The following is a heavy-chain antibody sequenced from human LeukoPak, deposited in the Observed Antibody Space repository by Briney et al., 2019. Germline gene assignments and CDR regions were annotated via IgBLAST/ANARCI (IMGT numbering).Heavy chain of an antibody. CDR1: GFTLSYFG. CDR3: ARVTGGYNLVDY. V-gene: IGHV3-21*01. Sequence: GGSLRLSCAASGFTLSYFGMNWVRQAPGKGLEWVSSISSSSGYIYYADSVKGRFTISRDNAKNSLHLQMNSLRAEDTAVYYCARVTGGYNLVDYWGQGTLVTVSS. CDR2: ISSSSGYI. D-gene: IGHD5-24*01. J-gene: IGHJ4*02.